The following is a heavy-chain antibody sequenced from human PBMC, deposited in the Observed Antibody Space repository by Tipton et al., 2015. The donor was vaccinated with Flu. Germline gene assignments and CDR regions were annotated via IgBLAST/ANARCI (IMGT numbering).Heavy chain of an antibody. CDR1: GVPISTYY. J-gene: IGHJ4*02. CDR2: QYYTGST. Sequence: LRLSCTVSGVPISTYYWTWIRQPPGKGLEWITYQYYTGSTNYNPSLKSRVTISIDTSKNQFSLRLNSVTAADTAVYYCAAGDAYDSGGFHPYFDYWGQGILVTVSS. CDR3: AAGDAYDSGGFHPYFDY. D-gene: IGHD3-22*01. V-gene: IGHV4-59*01.